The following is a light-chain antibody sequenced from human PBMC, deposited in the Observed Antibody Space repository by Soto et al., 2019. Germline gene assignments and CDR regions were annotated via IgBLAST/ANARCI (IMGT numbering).Light chain of an antibody. V-gene: IGKV3-20*01. CDR3: QHYGRSPPWT. J-gene: IGKJ1*01. Sequence: AQSPDTLSVSAGERATISCRASKSISSKLASYQQRPGQAPRLLIYGAYTSATGLPDRFSGSGSGTDFSLTISRLEPEDFALYYCQHYGRSPPWTFGQGTKVDTK. CDR1: KSISSK. CDR2: GAY.